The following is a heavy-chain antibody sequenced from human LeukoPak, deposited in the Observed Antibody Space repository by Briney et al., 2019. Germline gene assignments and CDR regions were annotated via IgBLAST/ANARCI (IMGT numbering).Heavy chain of an antibody. CDR2: IIPIFGTA. Sequence: GASVKVSCKASGGTFSSYAISWVRQAPGQGLEWMGGIIPIFGTANYAQKFQGRVTITADESTSTAYMELSSLRSEDTAVYYCASRRGGWSGYYLITPFDYWGQGTPVTVSS. CDR3: ASRRGGWSGYYLITPFDY. D-gene: IGHD3-3*01. CDR1: GGTFSSYA. V-gene: IGHV1-69*13. J-gene: IGHJ4*02.